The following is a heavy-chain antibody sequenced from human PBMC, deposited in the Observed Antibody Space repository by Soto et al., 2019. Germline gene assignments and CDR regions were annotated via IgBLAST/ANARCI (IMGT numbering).Heavy chain of an antibody. CDR1: GGSFSGYY. Sequence: PSETLSLTCAVYGGSFSGYYWSWIRRPPGKGLEWIGEINHSGSTNYNPSLKSRVTISVDTSKNQFSLKLSSVTAADTAVYYCARLSSGSHYYYYYGMDVWGQGTTVTVSS. V-gene: IGHV4-34*01. D-gene: IGHD6-19*01. CDR3: ARLSSGSHYYYYYGMDV. J-gene: IGHJ6*02. CDR2: INHSGST.